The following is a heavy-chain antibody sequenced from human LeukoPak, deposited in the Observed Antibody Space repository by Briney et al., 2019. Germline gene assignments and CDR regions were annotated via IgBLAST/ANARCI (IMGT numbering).Heavy chain of an antibody. CDR3: ARVKGITGTTGFLNDY. CDR2: IYYSGST. J-gene: IGHJ4*02. CDR1: GGSISSYY. D-gene: IGHD1-7*01. Sequence: PSETLSLTCTVSGGSISSYYWSWIRQPPGKGLEWIGYIYYSGSTNYNPSLKSRVTISVDTSKNQFSLKLSSVTAADTAVYYCARVKGITGTTGFLNDYWGQGTLVTVSS. V-gene: IGHV4-59*08.